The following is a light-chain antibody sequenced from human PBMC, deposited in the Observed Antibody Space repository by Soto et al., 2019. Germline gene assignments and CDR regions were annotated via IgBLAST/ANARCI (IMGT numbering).Light chain of an antibody. J-gene: IGKJ1*01. Sequence: EIVLTQSPGTLSLSPGARATLSCRSSQSVSSSYLAWYQQKPAQARRLLIYDVSSRATGIPDRFSGSGSGTDFTLTISSLEPEDFAVYYCQQYGSSPTFGQGTKVEIK. CDR2: DVS. V-gene: IGKV3-20*01. CDR3: QQYGSSPT. CDR1: QSVSSSY.